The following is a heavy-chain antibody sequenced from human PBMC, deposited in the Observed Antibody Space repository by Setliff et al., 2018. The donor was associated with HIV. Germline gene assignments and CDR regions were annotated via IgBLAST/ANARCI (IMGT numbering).Heavy chain of an antibody. D-gene: IGHD2-2*01. CDR3: ARDIVVVPAAAVRNYYYYMDG. V-gene: IGHV1-69*06. CDR1: GGTFSSYA. Sequence: SVKVSCKASGGTFSSYAISWVRQAPGQGLEWMGRIIPIFGTANYAQKFQGRVTITADKSTSKAYMELSSLRSEDTAVYYCARDIVVVPAAAVRNYYYYMDGWGKGTTVTVSS. CDR2: IIPIFGTA. J-gene: IGHJ6*03.